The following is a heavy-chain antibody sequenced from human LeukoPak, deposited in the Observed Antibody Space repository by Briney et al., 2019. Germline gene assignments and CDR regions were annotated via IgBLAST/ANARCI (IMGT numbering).Heavy chain of an antibody. Sequence: ASVKVSCKASGYTFTSYGISWVRQAPGQGLEGMGWISAYNGNTNYAQKLQGRVTMTTDTSTSTAYMELRSLRSDDTAVYYCARIPKKMATTRQTNWFDPWGQGTLVTVSS. D-gene: IGHD5-24*01. CDR2: ISAYNGNT. J-gene: IGHJ5*02. V-gene: IGHV1-18*01. CDR3: ARIPKKMATTRQTNWFDP. CDR1: GYTFTSYG.